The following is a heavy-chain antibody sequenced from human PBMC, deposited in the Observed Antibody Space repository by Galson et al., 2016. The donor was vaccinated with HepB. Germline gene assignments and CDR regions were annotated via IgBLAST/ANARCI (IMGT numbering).Heavy chain of an antibody. CDR3: AREEESVYDAFDI. D-gene: IGHD5/OR15-5a*01. V-gene: IGHV4-34*01. CDR1: GGYFSGYY. CDR2: INHSGST. Sequence: SETLSLTCTVYGGYFSGYYWSWIRQPPGKGLEWIGEINHSGSTNYNSSLKSRVTISIDTSKNQFSLNLSSVTAADTAVYYCAREEESVYDAFDIWGQGTMVTVSS. J-gene: IGHJ3*02.